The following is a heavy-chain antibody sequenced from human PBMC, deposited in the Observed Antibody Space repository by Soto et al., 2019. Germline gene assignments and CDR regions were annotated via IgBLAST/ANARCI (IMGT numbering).Heavy chain of an antibody. CDR2: ISGSGDRT. CDR3: AKQHGAWPSNWLDA. J-gene: IGHJ5*02. CDR1: GFSFNIYA. Sequence: PGGSLRLSCAASGFSFNIYAMSWVRQAPGKGLEWVSGISGSGDRTHYVDSVKGRFTISRDNSKDILYLQMNSLRVDDTAMYYCAKQHGAWPSNWLDAWVQGALVTVSS. V-gene: IGHV3-23*01.